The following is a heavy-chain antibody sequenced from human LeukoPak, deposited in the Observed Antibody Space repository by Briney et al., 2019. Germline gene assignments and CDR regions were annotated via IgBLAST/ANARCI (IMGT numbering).Heavy chain of an antibody. J-gene: IGHJ1*01. Sequence: PSETLSLTCTVSGGTISSYCRSWIRQPPGKGLEWIGYIYYSGSTNSNPSLKSRVTISVDTSKNQFSLKLSSVTAADTAVYYCARGRGLYCQHWGQGTLVTVSS. V-gene: IGHV4-59*08. D-gene: IGHD6-19*01. CDR2: IYYSGST. CDR1: GGTISSYC. CDR3: ARGRGLYCQH.